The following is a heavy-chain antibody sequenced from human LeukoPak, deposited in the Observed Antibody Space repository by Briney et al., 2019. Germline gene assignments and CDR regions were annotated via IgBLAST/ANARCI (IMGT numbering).Heavy chain of an antibody. CDR2: ISGGAGST. Sequence: GGSLRLSCAASGFTFISYAMSWVRQAPGKGLEWVSAISGGAGSTYYADSVKGRFTISRDNSKNTLYLQMNSLRAEDTAVYYCARESYYFDYWGQGTLVTVSS. CDR3: ARESYYFDY. V-gene: IGHV3-23*01. D-gene: IGHD3-16*02. J-gene: IGHJ4*02. CDR1: GFTFISYA.